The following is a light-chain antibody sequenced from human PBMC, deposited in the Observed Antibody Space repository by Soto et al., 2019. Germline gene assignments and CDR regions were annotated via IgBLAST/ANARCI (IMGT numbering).Light chain of an antibody. CDR2: GES. V-gene: IGKV3-20*01. Sequence: EIVSTPSRGTMSLSPGYRATNSWRASQSVSSSYLAWYQQKPGQANRILIYGESNRATGIKDRFSGSGSGTDFTLTIRRMEPEDFAVYYCKQYDSSQRTLGKGNKVDIK. CDR3: KQYDSSQRT. J-gene: IGKJ1*01. CDR1: QSVSSSY.